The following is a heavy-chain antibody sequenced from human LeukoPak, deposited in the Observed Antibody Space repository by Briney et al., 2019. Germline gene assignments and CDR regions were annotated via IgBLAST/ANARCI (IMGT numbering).Heavy chain of an antibody. CDR2: INHSGST. CDR1: GGSFSGYY. Sequence: PSETLSLTCAVYGGSFSGYYWGWIRQPPGKGLEWIGEINHSGSTNYNPSLKSRVTISVDTSKNQFSLKLSSVTAADTAVYYCYLRITMVRGVITLDYWGQGTLVTVSS. V-gene: IGHV4-34*01. D-gene: IGHD3-10*01. J-gene: IGHJ4*02. CDR3: YLRITMVRGVITLDY.